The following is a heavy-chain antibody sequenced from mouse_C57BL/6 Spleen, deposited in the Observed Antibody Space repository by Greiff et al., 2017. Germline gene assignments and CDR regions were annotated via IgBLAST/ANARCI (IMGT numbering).Heavy chain of an antibody. D-gene: IGHD2-5*01. Sequence: VQLQQSGPELVKPGASVKIPCKASGYTFTDYNMDWVKQSHGKSLEWIGDINPNNGGTIYNQKFKGKATLTVDKSSSTAYMELRSLTSEDTAVYYCARRRVYSNYGAMDYWGQGTSVTVSS. CDR3: ARRRVYSNYGAMDY. CDR1: GYTFTDYN. CDR2: INPNNGGT. J-gene: IGHJ4*01. V-gene: IGHV1-18*01.